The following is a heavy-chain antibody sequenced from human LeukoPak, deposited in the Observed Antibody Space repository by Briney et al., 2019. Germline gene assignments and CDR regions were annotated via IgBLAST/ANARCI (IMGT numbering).Heavy chain of an antibody. CDR2: ISASSGEA. D-gene: IGHD2-21*02. J-gene: IGHJ3*02. CDR1: GLNFINHA. V-gene: IGHV3-23*01. Sequence: GGSLRLSCEVAGLNFINHALIWVRQAPRKGLEWVSAISASSGEAHFADSVRGGFTISRDKSKNTLYLQMNSLGADDTAMYYCAANTGDSGSAFDMWGQGTMVTVSS. CDR3: AANTGDSGSAFDM.